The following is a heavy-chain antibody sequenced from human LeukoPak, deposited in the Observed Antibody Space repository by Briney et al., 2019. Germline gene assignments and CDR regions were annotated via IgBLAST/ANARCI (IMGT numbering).Heavy chain of an antibody. D-gene: IGHD5-12*01. J-gene: IGHJ4*02. CDR1: GFTFTTYT. CDR3: VRDFGYAFDY. V-gene: IGHV3-21*01. Sequence: GGSLRLSCAASGFTFTTYTMNWVRQAPGKGLEWVSSISSSGDYIYYADSVRGRFTSSRDNARNSLSLQMNSLRAEDTAVYYCVRDFGYAFDYWGQGTLVTVSS. CDR2: ISSSGDYI.